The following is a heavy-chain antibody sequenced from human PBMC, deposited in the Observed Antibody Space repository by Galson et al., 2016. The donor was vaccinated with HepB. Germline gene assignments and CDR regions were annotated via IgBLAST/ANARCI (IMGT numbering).Heavy chain of an antibody. CDR1: GFSLTSNGVG. J-gene: IGHJ4*02. V-gene: IGHV2-5*02. D-gene: IGHD3-22*01. Sequence: PALVKPTQTLTLTCTFSGFSLTSNGVGVGWIRQPPGKALEWLALIYWDDGKHYSPSLKNRLTITKDTSKKQIILTMTNVDPVDTATYYCAHSLYYDDIRARRDGGYYFDYWGQGTLVTVSS. CDR3: AHSLYYDDIRARRDGGYYFDY. CDR2: IYWDDGK.